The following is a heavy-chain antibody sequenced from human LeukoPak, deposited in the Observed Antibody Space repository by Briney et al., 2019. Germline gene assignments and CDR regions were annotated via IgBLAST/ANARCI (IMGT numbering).Heavy chain of an antibody. J-gene: IGHJ4*02. CDR1: GFTFSGYW. D-gene: IGHD7-27*01. CDR2: IKQDGSEK. Sequence: QAGGSLRLSCAASGFTFSGYWISWVRQAPGKGLEWVANIKQDGSEKYYVDSVKGRFTISRDNAKNSLYLQMNSLRAEDTAVYYCARGLNRGFDYWGQGTLVTVSS. CDR3: ARGLNRGFDY. V-gene: IGHV3-7*03.